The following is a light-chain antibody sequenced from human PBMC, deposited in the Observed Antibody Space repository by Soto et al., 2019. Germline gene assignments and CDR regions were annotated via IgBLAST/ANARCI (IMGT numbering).Light chain of an antibody. CDR2: DVS. J-gene: IGLJ2*01. CDR3: SSYTSRNTVV. CDR1: SSDVGGYTF. Sequence: QSVLTQPASVSGSPGQSITISCTGTSSDVGGYTFVSWYQHHPGKAPKLVISDVSNRPSGVSNRFSGSKSGNTASLTISGLQAEDEADYYCSSYTSRNTVVLGGGTKVTVL. V-gene: IGLV2-14*03.